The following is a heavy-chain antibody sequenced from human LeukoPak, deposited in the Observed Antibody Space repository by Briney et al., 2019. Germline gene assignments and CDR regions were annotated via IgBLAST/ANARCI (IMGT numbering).Heavy chain of an antibody. Sequence: GGSLRLSCAASGFTFDDYGMSWVRQAPGKGLEWVSGINWNGGSTAYADSVNGRFTISRDNAKNSLYLQMSSLRAEDTALYYCAGGEYYDSSGYYYLVWDYWGQGTLVTVSS. CDR1: GFTFDDYG. V-gene: IGHV3-20*04. CDR3: AGGEYYDSSGYYYLVWDY. CDR2: INWNGGST. J-gene: IGHJ4*02. D-gene: IGHD3-22*01.